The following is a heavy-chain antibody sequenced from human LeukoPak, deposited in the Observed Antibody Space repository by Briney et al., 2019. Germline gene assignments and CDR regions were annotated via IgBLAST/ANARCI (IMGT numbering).Heavy chain of an antibody. V-gene: IGHV3-53*01. CDR2: IYSGGST. CDR3: ARAKPKNMVRGLIMRRESRYYFDY. CDR1: WFTVSSNY. J-gene: IGHJ4*02. D-gene: IGHD3-10*01. Sequence: GGSLRLSCAASWFTVSSNYISWVRQAPGKGLEWVSVIYSGGSTYYADSVKGRFTISRDNSKSTLYIQMNSLRAEDTAVYYCARAKPKNMVRGLIMRRESRYYFDYWGQGTLVTVSS.